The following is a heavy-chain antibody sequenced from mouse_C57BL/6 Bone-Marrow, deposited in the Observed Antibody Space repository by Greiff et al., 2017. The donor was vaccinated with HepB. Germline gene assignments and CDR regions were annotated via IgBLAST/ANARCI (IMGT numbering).Heavy chain of an antibody. CDR1: GYTFTSYW. CDR2: IDPSDSYT. Sequence: VKLQQPGAELVMPGASVKLSCKASGYTFTSYWMHWVKQRPGQGLEWIGEIDPSDSYTNYNQKFKGKSTLTVDKSSSTAYMQLSSLTSEDSAVYYCARDGSGYLDYWGQGTTLTVSS. J-gene: IGHJ2*01. D-gene: IGHD3-2*02. CDR3: ARDGSGYLDY. V-gene: IGHV1-69*01.